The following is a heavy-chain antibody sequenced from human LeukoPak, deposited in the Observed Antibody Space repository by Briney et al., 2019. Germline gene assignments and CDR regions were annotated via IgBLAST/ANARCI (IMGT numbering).Heavy chain of an antibody. J-gene: IGHJ4*02. CDR1: GDSISTYY. V-gene: IGHV4-59*08. CDR3: ARSYGGNPDY. D-gene: IGHD4-23*01. Sequence: SETLSLTCIVSGDSISTYYWSWIRQPPGKGLEWIGYIYYTGSTNYNPSLKSRVTISVDTSKNQFSLKLSSVTAADTAVYYCARSYGGNPDYWGQGTLVTVSS. CDR2: IYYTGST.